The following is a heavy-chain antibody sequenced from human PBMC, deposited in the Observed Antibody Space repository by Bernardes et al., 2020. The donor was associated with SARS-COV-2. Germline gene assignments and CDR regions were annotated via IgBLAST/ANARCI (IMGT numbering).Heavy chain of an antibody. J-gene: IGHJ4*02. CDR2: ISGSGATT. Sequence: GGSLRLSCAASGFTFSSYAMSWVRQAPGKGLEWVSGISGSGATTYYADSVKGRFTISRDHSKKTIYLQMNSLRAEDTAVYYCAKGGKAFHETSGPDYWGQGTLVSVSS. CDR1: GFTFSSYA. CDR3: AKGGKAFHETSGPDY. D-gene: IGHD3-22*01. V-gene: IGHV3-23*01.